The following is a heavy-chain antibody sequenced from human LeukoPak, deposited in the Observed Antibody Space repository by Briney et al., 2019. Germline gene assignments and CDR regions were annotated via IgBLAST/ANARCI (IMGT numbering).Heavy chain of an antibody. J-gene: IGHJ3*02. Sequence: GGSLRLSWAASGFTFSSYSMNWGPQAPGKGLGWVSYISSGSSTIYYADSMKGRFTISRDNAKNSLYLQMNSLRAEDTAVYYCARERVYAFDIWGQGTMVTVSS. CDR3: ARERVYAFDI. D-gene: IGHD2-8*01. CDR2: ISSGSSTI. V-gene: IGHV3-48*04. CDR1: GFTFSSYS.